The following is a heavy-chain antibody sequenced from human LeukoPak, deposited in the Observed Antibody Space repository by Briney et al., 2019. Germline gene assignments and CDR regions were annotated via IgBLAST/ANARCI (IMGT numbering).Heavy chain of an antibody. CDR1: GFTFNTYH. D-gene: IGHD6-19*01. J-gene: IGHJ4*02. V-gene: IGHV3-30-3*01. CDR3: ARGGNGWSLNNYFDS. CDR2: ISYDGSNK. Sequence: GGSLRLSCAASGFTFNTYHIHWVRQAPGKGLEWVAVISYDGSNKYYADSVKGRFTASRDNSQNTLYLQMNSLRIEDTAVYHCARGGNGWSLNNYFDSWGQGTLVTVSS.